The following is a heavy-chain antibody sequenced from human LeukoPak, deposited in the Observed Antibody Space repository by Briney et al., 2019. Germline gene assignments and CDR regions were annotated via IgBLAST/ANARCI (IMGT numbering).Heavy chain of an antibody. CDR1: GFTFDDYA. V-gene: IGHV3-9*01. D-gene: IGHD3-10*01. J-gene: IGHJ4*02. CDR2: ISWNSGSI. Sequence: GGSLRLSCAASGFTFDDYAMHWVPQAPGKGLEWVSGISWNSGSIGYADSVKGRFTISRDNAKNSLYLQMNSLRAEDTALYYCAKDIDADYGSGSYQDYWGQGTLVTVSS. CDR3: AKDIDADYGSGSYQDY.